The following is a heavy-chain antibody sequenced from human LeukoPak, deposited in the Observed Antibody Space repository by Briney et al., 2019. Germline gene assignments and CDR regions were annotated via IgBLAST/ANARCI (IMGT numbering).Heavy chain of an antibody. V-gene: IGHV3-23*01. J-gene: IGHJ4*02. Sequence: GGSLRLSCAASGFTFSNYAMSWVRQAPGKGLEWVSSISGSGGNTYYADSVKGRFTISRDNSKNTLYLQMNSLRAEDTAVYYCARASGWYSGNPYYFDYWGQGTLVTVSS. CDR3: ARASGWYSGNPYYFDY. CDR2: ISGSGGNT. CDR1: GFTFSNYA. D-gene: IGHD6-19*01.